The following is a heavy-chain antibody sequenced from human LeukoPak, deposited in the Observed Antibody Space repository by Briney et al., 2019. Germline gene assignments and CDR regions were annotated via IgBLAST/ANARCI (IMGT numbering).Heavy chain of an antibody. V-gene: IGHV4-4*09. J-gene: IGHJ5*02. CDR3: ARDKISGEYVTWFDP. CDR1: GGSISSYY. Sequence: SETLTLTCTASGGSISSYYWSWIRQPPGKGLEWIGYIYTSGSTNYNPSLKSRVTISVDTSKNQFSLKLSSLTAADTAVYYCARDKISGEYVTWFDPWGQGTLVTVSS. D-gene: IGHD3-16*01. CDR2: IYTSGST.